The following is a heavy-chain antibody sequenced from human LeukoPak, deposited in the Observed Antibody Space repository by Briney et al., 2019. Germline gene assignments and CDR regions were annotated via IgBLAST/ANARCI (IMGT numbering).Heavy chain of an antibody. V-gene: IGHV3-21*01. D-gene: IGHD3-22*01. CDR3: ARDQGITMIVVDNDAFDI. CDR2: ISSSSSYI. J-gene: IGHJ3*02. Sequence: GGSLRLSCAASGFTFSINSFNWVRQAPGKGLEWVSSISSSSSYIYYADSVKGRFTISRDNAKNSLYLQMNSLRAEDTAVYYCARDQGITMIVVDNDAFDIWGQGTMVTVSS. CDR1: GFTFSINS.